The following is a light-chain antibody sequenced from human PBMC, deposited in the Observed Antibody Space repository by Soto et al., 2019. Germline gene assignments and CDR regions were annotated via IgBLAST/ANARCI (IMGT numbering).Light chain of an antibody. CDR1: RSNIGRNF. Sequence: QSVLTQSPSASGTPGQRVTISCSGSRSNIGRNFAYWYQHVPGTAPRLLIQRNNERPSGVPDRFSGSKSGTSVSLAISGLRSDDEATYYCATWDDSLNNPVFGGGTKVTVL. CDR2: RNN. V-gene: IGLV1-47*01. J-gene: IGLJ3*02. CDR3: ATWDDSLNNPV.